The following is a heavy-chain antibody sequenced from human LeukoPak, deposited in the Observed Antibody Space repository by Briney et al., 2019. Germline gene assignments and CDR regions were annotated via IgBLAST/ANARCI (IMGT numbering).Heavy chain of an antibody. CDR1: GFTFDDYG. J-gene: IGHJ4*02. Sequence: GGSLRLSCAASGFTFDDYGMSWVRQAPGKGLEWVSGINWNGGSTGYADSVKGRFTISRDNAKNSLYLQMNSLRAEDTAVYYCARPGGQWLASTTLDYWGQGTLVTVSS. V-gene: IGHV3-20*04. D-gene: IGHD6-19*01. CDR2: INWNGGST. CDR3: ARPGGQWLASTTLDY.